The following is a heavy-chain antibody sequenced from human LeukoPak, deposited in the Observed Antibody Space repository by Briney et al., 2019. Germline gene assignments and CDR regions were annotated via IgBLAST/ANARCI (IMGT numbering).Heavy chain of an antibody. D-gene: IGHD5-18*01. V-gene: IGHV3-30*02. Sequence: GGSLRLSCAASGFTFSSYGMHWVRQAPGKGLEWVAFIRYDGSNKYYADSVKGRFTISRDNSKNTLYLQMNSLRAEDTAVYYCAKPEGEYSYGFIDYWGQGTLVTVSS. CDR3: AKPEGEYSYGFIDY. J-gene: IGHJ4*02. CDR2: IRYDGSNK. CDR1: GFTFSSYG.